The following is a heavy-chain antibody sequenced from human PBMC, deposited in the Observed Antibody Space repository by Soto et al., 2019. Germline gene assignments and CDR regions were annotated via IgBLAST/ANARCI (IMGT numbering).Heavy chain of an antibody. V-gene: IGHV3-13*01. J-gene: IGHJ4*02. CDR3: ARAEGSGSYPTPVDY. Sequence: GESLKISCAASGFTFSSYDMHWVRQATGKGLEWVSAIGTAGDTYYPGSVKGRFTISRENAKNSLYLQMNSLRAEDTAVYYCARAEGSGSYPTPVDYWGQGTLVTVSS. CDR1: GFTFSSYD. CDR2: IGTAGDT. D-gene: IGHD3-10*01.